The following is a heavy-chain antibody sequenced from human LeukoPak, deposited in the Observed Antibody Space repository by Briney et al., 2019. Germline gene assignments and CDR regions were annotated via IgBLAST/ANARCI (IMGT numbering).Heavy chain of an antibody. J-gene: IGHJ5*02. CDR3: ARAGSSSWYSNRFDP. Sequence: GGSLRLSCPASGFTFSSYWMHWVRQAPGKGLVWVSRINSDGSSTSYADSVKGRFTISRDNAKNTLYLQMNSLRAEDTAVYYCARAGSSSWYSNRFDPWGQGTLVTVSS. CDR1: GFTFSSYW. V-gene: IGHV3-74*01. D-gene: IGHD6-13*01. CDR2: INSDGSST.